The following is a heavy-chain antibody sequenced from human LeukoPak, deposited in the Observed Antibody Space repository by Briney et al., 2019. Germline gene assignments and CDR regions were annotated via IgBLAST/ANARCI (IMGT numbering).Heavy chain of an antibody. CDR1: GGSISSSSYY. Sequence: SETLSLTCTVSGGSISSSSYYWGWIRQPPGKGLEWIGSMYYSGSTYYNPSLKSRVTISVDTSKNQFSLKLSSVTAADTAVYYCARGFRNDFWSGGYIWGQGTMVTVSS. V-gene: IGHV4-39*07. J-gene: IGHJ3*02. D-gene: IGHD3-3*01. CDR3: ARGFRNDFWSGGYI. CDR2: MYYSGST.